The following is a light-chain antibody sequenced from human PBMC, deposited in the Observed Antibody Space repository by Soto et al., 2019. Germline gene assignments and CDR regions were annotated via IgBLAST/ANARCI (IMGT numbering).Light chain of an antibody. CDR2: DAS. J-gene: IGKJ1*01. CDR3: QQYNIYSWT. Sequence: DIQITKSPSTLSASVKDRVTITCRASQSVSNYLAWYQQKPGKAPKLLIYDASSLESGVPSRFSGSGSGTDFTLSISSLQPDDFGTYYCQQYNIYSWTFGQGTKVDIK. CDR1: QSVSNY. V-gene: IGKV1-5*01.